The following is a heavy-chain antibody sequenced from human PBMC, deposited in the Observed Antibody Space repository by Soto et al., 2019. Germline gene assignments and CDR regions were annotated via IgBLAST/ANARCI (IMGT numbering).Heavy chain of an antibody. CDR1: GFTFSSYG. CDR2: ISYDGSNK. Sequence: QVQLVESGGGVVQPGRSLRLSCAASGFTFSSYGMHWVRQAPGKGLEWVAVISYDGSNKYYADSVKGRFTISRDNSKNTLYLQMNSLRAEDTAVYYCAKDGGDGYNWGQGTLVTVSS. J-gene: IGHJ4*02. D-gene: IGHD3-16*01. CDR3: AKDGGDGYN. V-gene: IGHV3-30*18.